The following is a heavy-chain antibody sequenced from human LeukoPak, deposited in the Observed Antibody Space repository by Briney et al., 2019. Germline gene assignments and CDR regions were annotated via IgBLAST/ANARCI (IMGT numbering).Heavy chain of an antibody. CDR2: IYSGGST. Sequence: GGYLRLYCAASGFTVSSNYMSWVRQAPGKGLEWVSVIYSGGSTYYADSVKGRFTIPRDNSKNTLYLQMNSLRAEDTAVYYCAKLVNDAFDIWGQGTMVTVSS. V-gene: IGHV3-53*01. CDR1: GFTVSSNY. D-gene: IGHD1-1*01. J-gene: IGHJ3*02. CDR3: AKLVNDAFDI.